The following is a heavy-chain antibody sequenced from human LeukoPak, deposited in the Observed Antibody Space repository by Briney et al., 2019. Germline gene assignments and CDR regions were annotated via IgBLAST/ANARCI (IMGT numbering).Heavy chain of an antibody. CDR1: GGSISSYY. Sequence: SETLSLTCTVSGGSISSYYWSWIRQPPGKGLEWIGEINHSGSTNYNPSLKSRVTISVDTSKNQFSLKLSSVTAADTAVYYCARGRSAILTGYYNNWFDPWGQGTLVTVSS. CDR2: INHSGST. CDR3: ARGRSAILTGYYNNWFDP. J-gene: IGHJ5*02. V-gene: IGHV4-34*01. D-gene: IGHD3-9*01.